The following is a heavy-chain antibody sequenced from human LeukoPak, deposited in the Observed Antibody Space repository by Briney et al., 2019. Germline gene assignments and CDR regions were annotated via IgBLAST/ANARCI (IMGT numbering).Heavy chain of an antibody. CDR3: ARGHYGMDV. CDR2: IKSDGSES. V-gene: IGHV3-7*01. J-gene: IGHJ6*02. Sequence: GGSLRLSCAASKFIHKNYWMTWVRHAPGKGLEWVATIKSDGSESYYVDSVKGRFTVSRDNARSSLVLQMNSLRAEDTAVYHCARGHYGMDVWGQGTTVTVSS. CDR1: KFIHKNYW.